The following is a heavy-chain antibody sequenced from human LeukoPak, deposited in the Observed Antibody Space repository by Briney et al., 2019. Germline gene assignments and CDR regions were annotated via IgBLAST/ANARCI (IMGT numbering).Heavy chain of an antibody. CDR2: IRYDGSDK. CDR3: AKDRGRYGFWSGCDY. CDR1: GFTFNNYG. Sequence: GGSLRLSCAASGFTFNNYGIHWVRQAPGKGLEWVAFIRYDGSDKDYADSVKGLFTISRDSYNNTLSLQMNSLRAEDTAVYYCAKDRGRYGFWSGCDYWGQGTLVTVSS. D-gene: IGHD3-3*01. J-gene: IGHJ4*02. V-gene: IGHV3-30*02.